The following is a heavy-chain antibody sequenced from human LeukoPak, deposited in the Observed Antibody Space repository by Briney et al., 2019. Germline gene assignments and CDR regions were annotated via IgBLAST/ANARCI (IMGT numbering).Heavy chain of an antibody. D-gene: IGHD5-12*01. V-gene: IGHV4-34*01. CDR3: ARSSGYDRDFDP. CDR2: INHSGST. CDR1: GGSFSGYY. Sequence: SETLSLTCAVYGGSFSGYYWSWIRQPPGKGLEWIGEINHSGSTNYNPSLKSRVTISVDTSKNQFSLKLSSVTAADTAVYYCARSSGYDRDFDPWGQGTLVTVSS. J-gene: IGHJ5*02.